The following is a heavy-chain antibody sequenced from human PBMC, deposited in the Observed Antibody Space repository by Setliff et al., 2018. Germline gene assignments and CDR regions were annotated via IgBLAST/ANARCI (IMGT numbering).Heavy chain of an antibody. Sequence: GGSLRLSCAASGFSFTDSAMSWVRQAPGKGLEWVSVISASGGSTYYADSVKGRFTISRDNSNNTLYLQMNSLRAEDTALYYCAKDRVPDNIWDFDSWGPGTLVTVSS. CDR2: ISASGGST. J-gene: IGHJ5*01. CDR3: AKDRVPDNIWDFDS. V-gene: IGHV3-23*01. CDR1: GFSFTDSA. D-gene: IGHD1-26*01.